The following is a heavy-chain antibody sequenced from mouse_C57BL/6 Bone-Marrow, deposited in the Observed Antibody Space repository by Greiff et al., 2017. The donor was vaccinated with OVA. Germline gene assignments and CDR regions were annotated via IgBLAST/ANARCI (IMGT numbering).Heavy chain of an antibody. CDR1: GYTFTSYW. Sequence: VQLQQPGAELVMPGASVKLSCKASGYTFTSYWMHWVKQRPGQGLEWIGEIDPSDSYTNYNQKFKGKATLTVDTSSSTAYMQLSSLTSEDSAVYYCAREVRRPYYYAMDYWGQGTSVTVSS. V-gene: IGHV1-50*01. CDR3: AREVRRPYYYAMDY. J-gene: IGHJ4*01. CDR2: IDPSDSYT.